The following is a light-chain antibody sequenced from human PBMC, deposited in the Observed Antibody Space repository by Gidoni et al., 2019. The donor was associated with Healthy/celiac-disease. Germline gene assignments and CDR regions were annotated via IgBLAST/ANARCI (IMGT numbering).Light chain of an antibody. CDR2: AAS. CDR1: QSISSY. Sequence: DTHTTPSPSSLSASVGDRVTITCRASQSISSYLNWYQQKPGKAPKLLIYAASSLQSGVPSRFSGSGSGTDFTLTISSLQPEDFATYYCQQSYSTPRTFGQGTKVEIK. CDR3: QQSYSTPRT. J-gene: IGKJ1*01. V-gene: IGKV1-39*01.